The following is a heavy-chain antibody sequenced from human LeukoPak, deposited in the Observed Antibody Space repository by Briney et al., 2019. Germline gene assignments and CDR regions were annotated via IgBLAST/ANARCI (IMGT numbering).Heavy chain of an antibody. CDR3: ARSLLRAEQWLTLSGYNWFDP. CDR1: GGSFSGYY. CDR2: INHSGSH. J-gene: IGHJ5*02. D-gene: IGHD6-19*01. V-gene: IGHV4-34*01. Sequence: SQSLSLTCAVYGGSFSGYYWSWIRQPPGKGLEWIGEINHSGSHNYHTSLRRRVTIPVDTPKNQFSLKLTAVTAATPPLYYLARSLLRAEQWLTLSGYNWFDPWGQGTLVTVSS.